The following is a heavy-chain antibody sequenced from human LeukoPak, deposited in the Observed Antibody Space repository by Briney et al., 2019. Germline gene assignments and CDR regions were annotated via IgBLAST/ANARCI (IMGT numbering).Heavy chain of an antibody. CDR2: ISGSGGST. CDR1: GFTFSSYA. Sequence: GGSLRLSCAASGFTFSSYAMSWVRQAPGKGLEWVSAISGSGGSTYYADSVKGRFTISRDNSKNTLYLQMNSLRAEDTAVYYCAKIPFAARQSTCGGGSCVDYWGQGTLVTVSS. V-gene: IGHV3-23*01. CDR3: AKIPFAARQSTCGGGSCVDY. J-gene: IGHJ4*02. D-gene: IGHD2-15*01.